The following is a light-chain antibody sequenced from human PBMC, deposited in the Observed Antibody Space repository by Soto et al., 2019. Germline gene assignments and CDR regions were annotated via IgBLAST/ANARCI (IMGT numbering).Light chain of an antibody. CDR3: QQSSNWPPEIT. Sequence: EIVLTQSPGTLSLSPGERATLSCRASESVSSHLAWYQQKPGQAPRLLIYDSSTRATGIPDRFSGSGSGTDFILTISSLEPEDFAVYYCQQSSNWPPEITFGQGTRLEIK. CDR2: DSS. J-gene: IGKJ5*01. CDR1: ESVSSH. V-gene: IGKV3-11*01.